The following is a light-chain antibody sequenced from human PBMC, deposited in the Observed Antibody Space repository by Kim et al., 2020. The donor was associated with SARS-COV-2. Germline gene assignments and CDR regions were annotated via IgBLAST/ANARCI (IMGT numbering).Light chain of an antibody. CDR3: QVWDSSSDHPGYV. CDR2: YDS. Sequence: SYELTQPPSVSVAPGKTARITCGGNNIGSNSVHWYQQKPGQAPMLVIYYDSDRPSGIPERFSGSNSGNTATLTISRVEAGDEADYYCQVWDSSSDHPGYVFGTGTQLTVL. V-gene: IGLV3-21*04. CDR1: NIGSNS. J-gene: IGLJ1*01.